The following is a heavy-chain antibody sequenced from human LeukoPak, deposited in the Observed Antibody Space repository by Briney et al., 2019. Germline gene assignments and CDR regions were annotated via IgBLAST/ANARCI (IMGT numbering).Heavy chain of an antibody. CDR3: ARGRDPAVVTATPFDY. D-gene: IGHD2-21*02. CDR2: INHSGST. Sequence: SETLSLTCAVYGGSFSGYCWSWIRQPPGKGLEWIGEINHSGSTNYNPSLKSRVTISVDTSKNQFSLKLSSVTAADTAVYYCARGRDPAVVTATPFDYWGQGTLVTVYS. J-gene: IGHJ4*02. CDR1: GGSFSGYC. V-gene: IGHV4-34*01.